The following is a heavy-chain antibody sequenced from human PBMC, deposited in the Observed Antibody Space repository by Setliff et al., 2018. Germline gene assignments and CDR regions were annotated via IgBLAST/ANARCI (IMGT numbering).Heavy chain of an antibody. CDR1: GFTFSIYG. D-gene: IGHD1-1*01. J-gene: IGHJ6*03. V-gene: IGHV3-30*19. CDR3: AREEVEPLSMTSYYYYMDV. CDR2: ISLDGSNE. Sequence: GGSLRLSCEASGFTFSIYGMHWVRQAPGKGLGCVAVISLDGSNEHYADSEKGRFTISRDNSINTVYLQMNSLRREDTAVYFCAREEVEPLSMTSYYYYMDVWGRGTTVTVSS.